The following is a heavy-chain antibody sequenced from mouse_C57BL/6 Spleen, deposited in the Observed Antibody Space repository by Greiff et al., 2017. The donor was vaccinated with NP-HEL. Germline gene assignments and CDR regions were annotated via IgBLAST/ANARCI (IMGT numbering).Heavy chain of an antibody. CDR3: ATGLRQAFAY. CDR1: GYTFTDYY. D-gene: IGHD2-4*01. V-gene: IGHV1-76*01. J-gene: IGHJ3*01. Sequence: QVQLQQSGAELVRPGASVKLSCKASGYTFTDYYINWVKQRPGQGLEWIARIYPGSGNTYYNEKFKGKATLTAEKSSSTAYMQLSSLTSEDSAVYFCATGLRQAFAYWGQGTLVTVSA. CDR2: IYPGSGNT.